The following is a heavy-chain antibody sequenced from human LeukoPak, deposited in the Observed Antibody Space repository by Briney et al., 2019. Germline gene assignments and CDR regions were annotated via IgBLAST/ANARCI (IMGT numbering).Heavy chain of an antibody. Sequence: SVKVSCKASGGTFSSYAISWVRQAPGQGLEWMGRIIPIFGTANYAQKFQGRVTITTDESTSTAYMELSSLRSEDTAVYYCARGVDRYDSSGYYPRGSPTLPEADYWGQGTLVTVSS. CDR1: GGTFSSYA. D-gene: IGHD3-22*01. CDR2: IIPIFGTA. CDR3: ARGVDRYDSSGYYPRGSPTLPEADY. J-gene: IGHJ4*02. V-gene: IGHV1-69*05.